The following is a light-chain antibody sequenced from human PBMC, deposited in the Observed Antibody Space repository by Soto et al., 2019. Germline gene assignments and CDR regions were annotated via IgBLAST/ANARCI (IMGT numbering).Light chain of an antibody. CDR1: SSDVGKYNL. V-gene: IGLV2-23*01. CDR3: CSYAGSRIFYV. CDR2: EGN. J-gene: IGLJ1*01. Sequence: QSALTQPASVSGSPGQSITISCTGTSSDVGKYNLVSWYQQHPGKAPKLMIYEGNKRPSGVSDRFSGSKSGNTASLTISGLQAEDEADYYCCSYAGSRIFYVFGTGTQLTVL.